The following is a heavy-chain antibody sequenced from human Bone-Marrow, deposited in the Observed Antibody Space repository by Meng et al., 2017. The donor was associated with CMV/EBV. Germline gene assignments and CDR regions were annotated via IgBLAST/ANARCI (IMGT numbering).Heavy chain of an antibody. D-gene: IGHD3-3*01. CDR3: ARDTDDFDFWSRSPPGALISYYNYGMDV. V-gene: IGHV3-7*01. Sequence: GGSLRLSCAASGFTFSSYWMSWVRQAPGKGLEWVANIKQDGSEKYYVDSVKGRFTISRDNAKNSLYLQMNSLRGEDTAVYYCARDTDDFDFWSRSPPGALISYYNYGMDVWGQGTTVTVSS. CDR1: GFTFSSYW. J-gene: IGHJ6*02. CDR2: IKQDGSEK.